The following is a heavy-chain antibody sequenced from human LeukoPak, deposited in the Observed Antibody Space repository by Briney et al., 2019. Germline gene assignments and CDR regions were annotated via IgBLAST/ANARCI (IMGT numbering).Heavy chain of an antibody. CDR3: ARDYRGYSGYDFPSPRATGPDWFDP. CDR1: GYTFTSYY. J-gene: IGHJ5*02. V-gene: IGHV1-46*01. D-gene: IGHD5-12*01. Sequence: ASVKVSCKESGYTFTSYYMHWVRQAPGQGLEWMGIINPSGGSTSYAQKFQGRVTMTRDTSTSTVYMELSSLRSEDTAVYYCARDYRGYSGYDFPSPRATGPDWFDPWGQGTLVTVSS. CDR2: INPSGGST.